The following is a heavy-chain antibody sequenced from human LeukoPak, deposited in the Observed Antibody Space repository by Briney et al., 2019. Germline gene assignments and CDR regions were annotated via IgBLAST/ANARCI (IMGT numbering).Heavy chain of an antibody. V-gene: IGHV3-23*01. J-gene: IGHJ4*02. CDR3: AKGPYCGGDCYSHFDY. CDR2: ISGSGGST. Sequence: GGSLRLSCAASGFTVRNNYMSWVRQAPGKGLEWVSAISGSGGSTYYAGSVKGRFTISRDNSKNTLYLQMNSLRAEDTAVYYCAKGPYCGGDCYSHFDYWGQGTLVTVSS. D-gene: IGHD2-21*02. CDR1: GFTVRNNY.